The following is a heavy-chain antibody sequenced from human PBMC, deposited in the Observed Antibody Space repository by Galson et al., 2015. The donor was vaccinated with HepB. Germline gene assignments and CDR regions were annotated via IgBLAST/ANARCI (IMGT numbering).Heavy chain of an antibody. D-gene: IGHD3-10*01. V-gene: IGHV3-15*01. CDR3: TSRIAMVRGPIRY. CDR2: IKSKTDGGTT. J-gene: IGHJ4*02. Sequence: SLRLSCAASGFTFSNAWMSWARQAPGKGLEWVGRIKSKTDGGTTDYAAPVKGRFTISRDDSKNTLYLQMNSLKTEDTAVYCCTSRIAMVRGPIRYWDQRTLVTVTS. CDR1: GFTFSNAW.